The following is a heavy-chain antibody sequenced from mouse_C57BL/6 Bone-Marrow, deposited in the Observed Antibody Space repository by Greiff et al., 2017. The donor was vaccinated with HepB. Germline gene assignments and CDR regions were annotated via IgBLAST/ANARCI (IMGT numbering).Heavy chain of an antibody. J-gene: IGHJ3*01. V-gene: IGHV1-69*01. CDR2: IDPSDSYT. CDR3: ASEGDYPWFAY. CDR1: GYTFTSYW. D-gene: IGHD2-4*01. Sequence: QVQLQQPGAELVMPGASVKLSCKASGYTFTSYWMHWVKQRPGQGLEWIGEIDPSDSYTNYNQKFKGKSTLTVDKSSSTAYMQLSSLTAEDSAVYYCASEGDYPWFAYWGQGTTVTVS.